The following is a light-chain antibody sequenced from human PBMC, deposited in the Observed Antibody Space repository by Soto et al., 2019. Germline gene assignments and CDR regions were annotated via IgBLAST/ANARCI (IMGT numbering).Light chain of an antibody. CDR1: QGVTTN. CDR3: QQYNNWPFS. J-gene: IGKJ5*01. V-gene: IGKV3-15*01. Sequence: IVMTQSPASLSVSPGERVTLSCRAGQGVTTNFAWYQQKSGQSPRLLIYDVSTRATGVPARFSGTGSETDFTLTISGLQSEDSAVYFCQQYNNWPFSFGQGTRLE. CDR2: DVS.